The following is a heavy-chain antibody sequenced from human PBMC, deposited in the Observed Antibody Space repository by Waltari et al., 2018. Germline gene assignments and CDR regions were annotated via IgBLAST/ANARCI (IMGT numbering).Heavy chain of an antibody. CDR2: IKQSGGST. CDR1: EYTFASSY. Sequence: QVQLVQSGAEVKKPGASVKISCKTSEYTFASSYVHWVRQAPGQGLEWMGIIKQSGGSTIYAQRFQGRVTMTRDTSTSTVYMELSSLKSEDTAVYYCATDTGALWMDVWGQGTTVTVSS. D-gene: IGHD2-21*01. V-gene: IGHV1-46*01. CDR3: ATDTGALWMDV. J-gene: IGHJ6*02.